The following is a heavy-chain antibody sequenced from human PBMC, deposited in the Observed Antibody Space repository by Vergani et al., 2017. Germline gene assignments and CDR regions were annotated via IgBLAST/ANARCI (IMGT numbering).Heavy chain of an antibody. Sequence: QVQLVQSGAEVKKPGSSVKVSCKASGGTFSSYAISWVRQAPGQGLEWMGGIIPIFGTANYAQKFQGRVTITADKSTSTAYMERSSLRFEDTAGYYFARVPLGRRGSYYDYCYYGMEVWGQGTTVTGSS. J-gene: IGHJ6*02. D-gene: IGHD1-26*01. V-gene: IGHV1-69*06. CDR1: GGTFSSYA. CDR2: IIPIFGTA. CDR3: ARVPLGRRGSYYDYCYYGMEV.